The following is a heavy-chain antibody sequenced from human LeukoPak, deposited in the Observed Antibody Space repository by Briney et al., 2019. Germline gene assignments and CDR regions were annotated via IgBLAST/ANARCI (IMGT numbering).Heavy chain of an antibody. CDR3: VREYCSGGSCSDAFDI. Sequence: TGGSLRLSCAASGFTFSSYSMNWVRQAPGKGLEWVSSISSSSSYIYYADSVKGRFTISRDNAKNSLYLQMNSLRAEDTAVYYCVREYCSGGSCSDAFDIWGQGTMVTVSS. V-gene: IGHV3-21*01. J-gene: IGHJ3*02. CDR2: ISSSSSYI. CDR1: GFTFSSYS. D-gene: IGHD2-15*01.